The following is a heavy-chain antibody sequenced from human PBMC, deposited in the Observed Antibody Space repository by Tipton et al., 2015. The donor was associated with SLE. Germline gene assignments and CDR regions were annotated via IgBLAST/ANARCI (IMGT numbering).Heavy chain of an antibody. CDR3: ASTGIGGGDAFDI. V-gene: IGHV3-48*04. D-gene: IGHD2-15*01. J-gene: IGHJ3*02. CDR2: ISSSSSTI. CDR1: GFTFSSYS. Sequence: SLRLSCAASGFTFSSYSMNWVRQTPGKGLEWVSYISSSSSTIYYADSVKGRFTISRDNAKNSLYLQMNSLRAEDTAVYYCASTGIGGGDAFDIWGQGTMVTVSS.